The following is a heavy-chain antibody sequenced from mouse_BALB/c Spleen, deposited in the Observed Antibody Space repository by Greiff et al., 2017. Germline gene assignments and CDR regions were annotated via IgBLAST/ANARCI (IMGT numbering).Heavy chain of an antibody. J-gene: IGHJ4*01. D-gene: IGHD2-2*01. CDR3: ARIYYGYDEGGDYAMDY. V-gene: IGHV14-3*02. CDR1: GFNIKDTY. CDR2: IDPANGNT. Sequence: EVKLMESGAELVKPGASVKLSCTASGFNIKDTYMHWVKQRPEQGLEWIGRIDPANGNTKYDPKFQGKATITADTSSNTAYLQLSSLTSEDTAVYYCARIYYGYDEGGDYAMDYWGQGTSVTVSS.